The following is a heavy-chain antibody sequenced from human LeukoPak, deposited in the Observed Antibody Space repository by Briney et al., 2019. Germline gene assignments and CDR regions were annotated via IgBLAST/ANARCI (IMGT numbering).Heavy chain of an antibody. CDR3: ARESGYSGDFDY. CDR1: GYTFTTYY. D-gene: IGHD5-12*01. CDR2: VSAYNGNT. Sequence: ASVKVSCKASGYTFTTYYIHWVRQAPGQGLEWMGWVSAYNGNTNYAQKFQGRVTMTRDTSTSTVYMELSSLRSEDTAVYYCARESGYSGDFDYWGQGTLVTVSS. J-gene: IGHJ4*02. V-gene: IGHV1-18*04.